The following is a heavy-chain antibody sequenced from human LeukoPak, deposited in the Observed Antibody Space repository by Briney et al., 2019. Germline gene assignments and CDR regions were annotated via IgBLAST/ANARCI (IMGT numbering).Heavy chain of an antibody. D-gene: IGHD3-22*01. Sequence: PSETLSLTCTVSGGSISSYYWSWIRQPPGKGLEWIGEINHSGSTNYNPSLKSRVTISVDTSKNQFSLKLSSVTAADTAVYYCARGIGYLYYYFYYYMDVWGKGTTVTVSS. V-gene: IGHV4-34*01. J-gene: IGHJ6*03. CDR3: ARGIGYLYYYFYYYMDV. CDR1: GGSISSYY. CDR2: INHSGST.